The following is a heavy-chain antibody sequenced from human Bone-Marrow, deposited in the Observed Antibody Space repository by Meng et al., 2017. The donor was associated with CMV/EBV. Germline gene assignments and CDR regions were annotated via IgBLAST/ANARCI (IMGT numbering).Heavy chain of an antibody. CDR2: ISAYNGNT. Sequence: ASVKVSCKASGYTFTSYGISWVRQAPGQGLEWMGWISAYNGNTNYAQKLQGRVTMTTDTSTSTAYMELRSLRSDDTAVYYCARVDIVVVPAALGGYYYYDMDVWGQGTTVTVSS. J-gene: IGHJ6*02. CDR3: ARVDIVVVPAALGGYYYYDMDV. V-gene: IGHV1-18*01. CDR1: GYTFTSYG. D-gene: IGHD2-2*01.